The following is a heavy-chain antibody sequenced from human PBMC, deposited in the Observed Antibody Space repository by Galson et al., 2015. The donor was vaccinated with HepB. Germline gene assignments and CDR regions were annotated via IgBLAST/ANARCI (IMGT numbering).Heavy chain of an antibody. J-gene: IGHJ3*02. Sequence: SLRLSCAASGFTFSSYWMHWVRQAPGKGLVWVSRINSDGSSTSYADSVKGRFTISRDNAKNTLYLQMNSLRAEDTAVYYCARVRAIGMLIDAFDIWGQGTMVTVSS. CDR2: INSDGSST. CDR1: GFTFSSYW. CDR3: ARVRAIGMLIDAFDI. V-gene: IGHV3-74*01. D-gene: IGHD3-16*01.